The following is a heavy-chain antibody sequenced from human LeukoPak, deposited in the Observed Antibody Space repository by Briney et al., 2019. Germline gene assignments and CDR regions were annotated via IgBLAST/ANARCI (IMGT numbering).Heavy chain of an antibody. Sequence: ASETLSLTCTVSGGSISSYYWSWIRQPPGKGLEWIGYIYYSGSTNYNPSLKSRVTISVDTSKNQFSLKLSSVTAADTAVYYCAGVDSSSLDYWGQGTLVTVSS. J-gene: IGHJ4*02. D-gene: IGHD6-13*01. CDR1: GGSISSYY. CDR3: AGVDSSSLDY. CDR2: IYYSGST. V-gene: IGHV4-59*01.